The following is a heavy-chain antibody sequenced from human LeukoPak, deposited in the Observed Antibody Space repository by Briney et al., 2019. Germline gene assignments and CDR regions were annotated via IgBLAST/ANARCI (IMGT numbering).Heavy chain of an antibody. CDR1: GGSFSGYY. J-gene: IGHJ4*02. D-gene: IGHD6-19*01. V-gene: IGHV4-34*01. CDR3: ATLTHSSGWTPDY. Sequence: SETLSLTCAVYGGSFSGYYWSWIRQPPGRGLEWIGEINHSGSTDYNPSFKSRVTISVDTSKNQFSLKLSSVTAADTAVYYCATLTHSSGWTPDYWGQGTLVTVSS. CDR2: INHSGST.